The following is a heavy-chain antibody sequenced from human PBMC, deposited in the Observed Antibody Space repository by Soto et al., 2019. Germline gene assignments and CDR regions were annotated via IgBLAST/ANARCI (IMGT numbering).Heavy chain of an antibody. CDR1: GCTFAGYA. CDR2: ISAYNGNT. V-gene: IGHV1-18*01. Sequence: ASVKVSSKGSGCTFAGYAISWMRQAPGQGLEWMGWISAYNGNTNYAQKLQGRVTMTTDTSTSTAYMELRSLRSDDTAVYYCARDPPPPDYWGQGTLVTVSS. CDR3: ARDPPPPDY. J-gene: IGHJ4*02.